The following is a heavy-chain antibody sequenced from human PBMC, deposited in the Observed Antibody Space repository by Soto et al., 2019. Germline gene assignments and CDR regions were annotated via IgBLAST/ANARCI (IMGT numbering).Heavy chain of an antibody. V-gene: IGHV3-11*01. CDR2: INTRGTTI. J-gene: IGHJ4*01. Sequence: GSLRLSCAASGFTFSDYYMSWIRQAPGKGLEWVSYINTRGTTIYYADSVKGRFTISRDNAKKSLYLQMNNLRVEDTAVYYCASKPYCGDECYYNYWGHGILVTVSS. CDR3: ASKPYCGDECYYNY. D-gene: IGHD2-21*01. CDR1: GFTFSDYY.